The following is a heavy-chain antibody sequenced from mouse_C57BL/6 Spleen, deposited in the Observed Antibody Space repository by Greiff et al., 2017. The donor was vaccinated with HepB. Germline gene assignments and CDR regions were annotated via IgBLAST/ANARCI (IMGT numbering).Heavy chain of an antibody. Sequence: LVESGPELVKPGASVKISCKASGYSFTGYYMNWVKQSPEKSLEWIGEINPSTGGTTYNQKFKAKATLTVDKSSSTAYMQLKSLTSEDSAVYYCARNGYYGFAYWGQGTLVTVSA. V-gene: IGHV1-42*01. D-gene: IGHD2-3*01. J-gene: IGHJ3*01. CDR2: INPSTGGT. CDR1: GYSFTGYY. CDR3: ARNGYYGFAY.